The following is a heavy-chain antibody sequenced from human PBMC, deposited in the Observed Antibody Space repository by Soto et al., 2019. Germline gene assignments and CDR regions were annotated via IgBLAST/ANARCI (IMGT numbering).Heavy chain of an antibody. Sequence: SETLSLTCAVYGGSFSGYYWSWIRQPPGKGLEWIGEINHSGSTNYNPSLKSRVTISVDTSKNQFSLKLSSVTAADTAVYYCARRADPAAGKYFDYWGQGTLVTVSS. D-gene: IGHD6-13*01. CDR2: INHSGST. CDR3: ARRADPAAGKYFDY. V-gene: IGHV4-34*01. CDR1: GGSFSGYY. J-gene: IGHJ4*02.